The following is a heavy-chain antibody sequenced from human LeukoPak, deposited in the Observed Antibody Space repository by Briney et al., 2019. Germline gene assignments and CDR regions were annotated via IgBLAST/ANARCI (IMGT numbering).Heavy chain of an antibody. CDR2: INPSGGST. CDR3: ASLYSSSWYLDS. V-gene: IGHV1-46*01. J-gene: IGHJ4*02. Sequence: ASVKVSCKASGYIFSSYYMHWVRQAPGQGLEWMGIINPSGGSTGYAYKFQGRVTMTRDTSTSTVYMELSSLRSEDTAVYYCASLYSSSWYLDSWGQGTLVTVSS. CDR1: GYIFSSYY. D-gene: IGHD6-13*01.